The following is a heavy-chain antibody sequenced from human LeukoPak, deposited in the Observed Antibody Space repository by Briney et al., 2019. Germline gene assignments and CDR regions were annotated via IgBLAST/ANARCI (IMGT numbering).Heavy chain of an antibody. V-gene: IGHV3-49*04. D-gene: IGHD3-3*01. J-gene: IGHJ3*02. CDR2: IRSKAYGGTT. CDR3: TRVHVLRFLEWLRWDDAFDI. Sequence: GGSLRLSCAASGFTFSSYSMNWVRQAPGKGLEWVGFIRSKAYGGTTEYAASVKGRFTISRDDSKSIAYLQMNSLKTEDTAVYYCTRVHVLRFLEWLRWDDAFDIWGQGTMVTVSS. CDR1: GFTFSSYS.